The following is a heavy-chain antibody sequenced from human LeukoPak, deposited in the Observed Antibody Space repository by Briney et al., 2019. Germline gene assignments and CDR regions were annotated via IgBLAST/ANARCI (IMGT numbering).Heavy chain of an antibody. D-gene: IGHD5-12*01. V-gene: IGHV3-23*01. J-gene: IGHJ4*02. CDR1: GFTFSTYA. CDR3: ARGPSGYHNT. CDR2: ISGSGGST. Sequence: PGGSLRLSCAASGFTFSTYAMNWVRQAPGKGLEWVSVISGSGGSTYYADSVKGRFTISRDNSKNTLYLQMNSLRAEDTAVYYCARGPSGYHNTGGQGTLVTVSS.